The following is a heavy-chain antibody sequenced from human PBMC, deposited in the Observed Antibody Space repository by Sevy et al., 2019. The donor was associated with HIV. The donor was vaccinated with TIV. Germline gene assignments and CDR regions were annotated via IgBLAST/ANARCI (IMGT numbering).Heavy chain of an antibody. CDR1: GGSISSDY. CDR2: IYTSGST. Sequence: SETLSLTCTVSGGSISSDYWSWIRQPAGKGLDWIGRIYTSGSTNYNPSLKSRVTMSIDTSKNQFSLNLSSVTAADTAVYYCAREGGVAACFDYWGQGTLVTVSS. J-gene: IGHJ4*02. CDR3: AREGGVAACFDY. D-gene: IGHD6-19*01. V-gene: IGHV4-4*07.